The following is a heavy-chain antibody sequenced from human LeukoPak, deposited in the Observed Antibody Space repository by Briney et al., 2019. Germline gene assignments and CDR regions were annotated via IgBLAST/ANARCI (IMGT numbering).Heavy chain of an antibody. Sequence: SETLSLTCTVSGGSISSYYWSWIRQPPGKGLEWIGYIYYSGSTNYNPSLKSRVTISLDTSKIQFSLKLSSVTAADTAVYFCARRCSSTNCYGAFDIWGQGTMVTVSS. CDR3: ARRCSSTNCYGAFDI. J-gene: IGHJ3*02. V-gene: IGHV4-59*08. D-gene: IGHD2-2*01. CDR2: IYYSGST. CDR1: GGSISSYY.